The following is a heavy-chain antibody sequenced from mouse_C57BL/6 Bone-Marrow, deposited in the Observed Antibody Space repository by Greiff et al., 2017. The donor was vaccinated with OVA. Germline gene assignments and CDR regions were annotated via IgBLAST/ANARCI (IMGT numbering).Heavy chain of an antibody. J-gene: IGHJ1*03. CDR1: GYTFTSYG. D-gene: IGHD2-4*01. CDR2: IYPRSGNT. Sequence: VQLQQSGAELARPGASVKLSCKASGYTFTSYGISWVKQRTGQGLEWIGEIYPRSGNTYYNEKFKGQATLTADKSSSTAYMELRSLTAEDSAVYFCARSGLRRSHCDFDVWGTGTTVTVSS. V-gene: IGHV1-81*01. CDR3: ARSGLRRSHCDFDV.